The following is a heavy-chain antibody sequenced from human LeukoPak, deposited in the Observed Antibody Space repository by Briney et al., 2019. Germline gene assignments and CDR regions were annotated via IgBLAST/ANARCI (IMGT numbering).Heavy chain of an antibody. CDR1: GFTFSPYN. V-gene: IGHV3-23*01. CDR3: AKALSSGTAAGSRFDY. D-gene: IGHD6-13*01. J-gene: IGHJ4*02. Sequence: GGSLRLSCVASGFTFSPYNMNWVRQAPGKGLEWLAFISGSGESTYYADSVKGRFTISRDNSKNMLYLQMNSLRAEDTAVYYCAKALSSGTAAGSRFDYWGQGTLVTVSS. CDR2: ISGSGEST.